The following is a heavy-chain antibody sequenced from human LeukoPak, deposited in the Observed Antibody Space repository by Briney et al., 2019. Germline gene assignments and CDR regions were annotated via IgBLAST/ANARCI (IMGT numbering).Heavy chain of an antibody. Sequence: GESLQISCKGSGYSFTSYWIGWVRHMPGKGLEWMGMIYPGKSDTRYSPSFQGQVTISADKSISTAYLQWSSLKASDTAMYYCARRSAMGDWFDPWGQGTLVTVSS. J-gene: IGHJ5*02. CDR1: GYSFTSYW. CDR2: IYPGKSDT. CDR3: ARRSAMGDWFDP. V-gene: IGHV5-51*01. D-gene: IGHD3-16*01.